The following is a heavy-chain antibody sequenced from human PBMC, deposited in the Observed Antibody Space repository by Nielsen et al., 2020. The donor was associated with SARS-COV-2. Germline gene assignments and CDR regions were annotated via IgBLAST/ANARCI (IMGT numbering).Heavy chain of an antibody. J-gene: IGHJ6*02. CDR1: GYTFTSYA. CDR3: ARDFSSSWLPYQYYYGMDV. Sequence: ASVKVSCKASGYTFTSYAMHWVRQAPGQRLEWMGWINAGNGNTKYSQKFQGRVTITRDTSASTAYMELSSLRSEDTAVYYCARDFSSSWLPYQYYYGMDVWGQGTTVTVSS. V-gene: IGHV1-3*01. CDR2: INAGNGNT. D-gene: IGHD6-13*01.